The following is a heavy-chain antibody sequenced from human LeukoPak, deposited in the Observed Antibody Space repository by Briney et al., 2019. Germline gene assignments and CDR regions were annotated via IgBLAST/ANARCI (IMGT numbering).Heavy chain of an antibody. Sequence: SETLSLTCTVSGGSISSSSYYWGWIRQPPGKGLEWIGSIYYSGSTYYNPSLKSRVTISVDTSKNQFSLKLSSVTAADTAVYYCARDRWFGEFWRGTFDYWGQGTLVTVSS. CDR3: ARDRWFGEFWRGTFDY. CDR1: GGSISSSSYY. D-gene: IGHD3-10*01. J-gene: IGHJ4*02. V-gene: IGHV4-39*07. CDR2: IYYSGST.